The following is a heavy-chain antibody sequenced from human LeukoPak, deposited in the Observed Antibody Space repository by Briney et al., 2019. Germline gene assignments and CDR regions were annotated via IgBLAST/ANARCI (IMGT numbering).Heavy chain of an antibody. Sequence: GGSLRLSCAASGFTFDRYSVNWVRQAPGKGLEWVSSISSSSTYIYYADSVKGRFTISRDNAKNSVYLQMNSLRAEDTAVYYCARDPLQLELQDRDYWGQGTLVTVSS. CDR3: ARDPLQLELQDRDY. D-gene: IGHD1-1*01. V-gene: IGHV3-21*01. CDR1: GFTFDRYS. J-gene: IGHJ4*02. CDR2: ISSSSTYI.